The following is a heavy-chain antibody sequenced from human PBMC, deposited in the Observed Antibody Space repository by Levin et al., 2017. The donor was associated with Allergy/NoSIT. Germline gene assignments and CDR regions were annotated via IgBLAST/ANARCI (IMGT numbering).Heavy chain of an antibody. CDR3: TTYRSSSRPDI. CDR1: GFTLSSAW. D-gene: IGHD6-6*01. V-gene: IGHV3-15*01. Sequence: GGSLRLSCAASGFTLSSAWMSWVRQAPGKGLEWVGRVKTKSDGGTTDYAAPVKGRFTVSRDDSKNTVDLEMNSLEAEDTAVYYCTTYRSSSRPDIWGQGTMVTVSP. CDR2: VKTKSDGGTT. J-gene: IGHJ3*02.